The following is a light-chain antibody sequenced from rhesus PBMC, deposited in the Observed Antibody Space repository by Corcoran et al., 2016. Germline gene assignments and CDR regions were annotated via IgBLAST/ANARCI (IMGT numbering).Light chain of an antibody. CDR3: QQYNNSPFT. Sequence: DIQMTQSPSSLSASVGDTVTITCRASQGINNYLSWYPQKPGKAPKPRIYYAASLETGVPSRFSGSGSGTDYTPTISSRQPEDIATYYCQQYNNSPFTFGPGTKLDIK. J-gene: IGKJ3*01. V-gene: IGKV1-66*01. CDR2: YAA. CDR1: QGINNY.